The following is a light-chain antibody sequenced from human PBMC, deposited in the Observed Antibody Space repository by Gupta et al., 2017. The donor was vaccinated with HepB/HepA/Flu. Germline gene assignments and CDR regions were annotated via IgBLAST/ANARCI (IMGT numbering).Light chain of an antibody. Sequence: SVLTQPPSASGTPGQRVTISCSGSSSNIGTNTVSWYQQFPRTAPRLLIHSNNERPSGVPERFSGSKSGASASLAISGLQSEDEADYYCATWDDSLNVCVFGGGTKLTVL. CDR2: SNN. CDR1: SSNIGTNT. V-gene: IGLV1-44*01. CDR3: ATWDDSLNVCV. J-gene: IGLJ3*02.